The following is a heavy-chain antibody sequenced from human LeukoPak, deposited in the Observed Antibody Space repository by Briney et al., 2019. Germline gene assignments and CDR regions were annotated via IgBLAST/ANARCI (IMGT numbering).Heavy chain of an antibody. V-gene: IGHV3-15*01. J-gene: IGHJ4*02. CDR3: TWMTTFFTVDF. CDR2: MKSKGGGGTT. D-gene: IGHD3-16*01. CDR1: GILFSDAW. Sequence: GGSLRLSCAVSGILFSDAWMSWVRQAPGQGLEWVGRMKSKGGGGTTDYAAPVKGRFTISRDDSRNTPYLQMDSLQIEDTAVYYCTWMTTFFTVDFWGQGTRVTVSS.